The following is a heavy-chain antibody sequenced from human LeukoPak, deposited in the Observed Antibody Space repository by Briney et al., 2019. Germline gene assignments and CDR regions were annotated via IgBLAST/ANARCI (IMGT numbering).Heavy chain of an antibody. CDR2: INPNSGGT. Sequence: ASVRVSCKASVYTFTGYYMHWVRQAPGQGLEWMGWINPNSGGTNYAQKFQGRVTMTRDTSISTAYMELSRLRSDDTAVYYCAREKYDDSGSYYGMDVGGQGTTVTVSS. V-gene: IGHV1-2*02. CDR3: AREKYDDSGSYYGMDV. D-gene: IGHD3-10*01. J-gene: IGHJ6*02. CDR1: VYTFTGYY.